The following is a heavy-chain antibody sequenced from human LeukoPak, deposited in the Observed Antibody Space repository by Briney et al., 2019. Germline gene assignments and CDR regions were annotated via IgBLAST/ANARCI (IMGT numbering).Heavy chain of an antibody. Sequence: GGSLRLSCIASGFTFSDYPMNWVRQAPGKGLEWVANIKQDGSEKYYVDSVKGRFTISRDNAKNSLYLQMNSLRAEDTAVYYCARDGLLYAFDIWGQGTMVTVSS. CDR2: IKQDGSEK. V-gene: IGHV3-7*01. J-gene: IGHJ3*02. CDR3: ARDGLLYAFDI. CDR1: GFTFSDYP.